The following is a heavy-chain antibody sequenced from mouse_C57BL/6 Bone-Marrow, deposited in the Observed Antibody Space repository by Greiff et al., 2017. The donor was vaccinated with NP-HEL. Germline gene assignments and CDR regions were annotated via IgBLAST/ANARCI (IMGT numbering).Heavy chain of an antibody. CDR2: IYPRSGNT. CDR1: GYTFTSYG. D-gene: IGHD1-1*01. V-gene: IGHV1-81*01. Sequence: VQLQQSGAELARPGASVKLSCTASGYTFTSYGISWVKQRTGQGLEWIGEIYPRSGNTYYNEKFKGKATLTADKSSSTAYMELRSLTSEDSAVYFCSRGDYGSNFDYWGQGTTLTVSS. CDR3: SRGDYGSNFDY. J-gene: IGHJ2*01.